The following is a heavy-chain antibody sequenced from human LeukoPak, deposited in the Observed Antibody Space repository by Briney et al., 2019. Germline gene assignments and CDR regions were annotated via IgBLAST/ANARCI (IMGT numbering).Heavy chain of an antibody. CDR3: ARREDFWSGYYSYFDY. CDR2: INTDGSST. J-gene: IGHJ4*02. D-gene: IGHD3-3*01. V-gene: IGHV3-74*01. CDR1: GFTFSSYW. Sequence: GGSLRLSYAASGFTFSSYWMHWVRLAPGKGLVWDSLINTDGSSTSYADSVKGRFTISRDNAKNTLYLQMNSPRAEDTAVYYCARREDFWSGYYSYFDYWGQGTLVTVSS.